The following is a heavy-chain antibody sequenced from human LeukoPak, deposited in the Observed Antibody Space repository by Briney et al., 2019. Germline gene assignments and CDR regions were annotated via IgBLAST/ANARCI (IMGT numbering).Heavy chain of an antibody. CDR2: INAYNGNT. V-gene: IGHV1-18*01. J-gene: IGHJ6*02. D-gene: IGHD3-10*01. CDR1: GYTFTSYG. CDR3: ARDRASTVYYYYGMDV. Sequence: ASVKVSCKASGYTFTSYGISWVRQAPGQGLEWMGWINAYNGNTNYAQKLQGRVTMTTDTSTSTAYMELRSLRSDDTAVYYCARDRASTVYYYYGMDVWGQGTTVTVSS.